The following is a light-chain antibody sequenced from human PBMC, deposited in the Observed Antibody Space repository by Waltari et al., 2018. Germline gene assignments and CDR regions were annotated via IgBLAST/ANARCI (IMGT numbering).Light chain of an antibody. CDR3: QQYNSYPIT. CDR1: QRINNF. V-gene: IGKV1-16*02. Sequence: DIQMTQSPPSLSASVRARVIITCRARQRINNFLAWCQQKPGKAPKSLIYAASSFQSGVTSKFSGSGVGADITRTIGGLQPEEFATYDCQQYNSYPITFGPGTKLDIK. J-gene: IGKJ3*01. CDR2: AAS.